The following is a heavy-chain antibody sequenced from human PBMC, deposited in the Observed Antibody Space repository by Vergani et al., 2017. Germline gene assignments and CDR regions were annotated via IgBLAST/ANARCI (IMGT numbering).Heavy chain of an antibody. V-gene: IGHV4-59*12. Sequence: QVQLQESGPGLVKPSETLSLTCTVSGGSISSYYWSWIRQPPGKGLEWIGYIYYSGSTYYNPSLKSRVTISVDTSKNQFSLKLSSVTAADTAVYYCARVHRRSGGHFDYWGQGTLVTVSS. D-gene: IGHD6-19*01. CDR3: ARVHRRSGGHFDY. CDR1: GGSISSYY. CDR2: IYYSGST. J-gene: IGHJ4*02.